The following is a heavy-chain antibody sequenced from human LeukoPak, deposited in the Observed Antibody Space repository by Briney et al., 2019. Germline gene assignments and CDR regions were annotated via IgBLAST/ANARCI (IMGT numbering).Heavy chain of an antibody. Sequence: GGSLRLSCAASGFTFSSYGMHWVRQAPGKGLEWVAFIRYDGSNKYHADSVKGRFTISRDNSKNTLYLQMNSLRAEDTAVYYCAEDDGYGSGSYGYFDYWGQGTLVTVSS. CDR3: AEDDGYGSGSYGYFDY. V-gene: IGHV3-30*02. CDR2: IRYDGSNK. CDR1: GFTFSSYG. J-gene: IGHJ4*02. D-gene: IGHD3-10*01.